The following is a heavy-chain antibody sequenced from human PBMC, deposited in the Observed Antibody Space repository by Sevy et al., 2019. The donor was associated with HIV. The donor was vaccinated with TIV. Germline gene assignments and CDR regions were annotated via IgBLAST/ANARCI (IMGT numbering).Heavy chain of an antibody. CDR1: GGTFSSYA. J-gene: IGHJ4*02. D-gene: IGHD2-15*01. V-gene: IGHV1-69*13. Sequence: ASVKVSCKASGGTFSSYAISWVRQAPGQGLEWMGGIIPIFGTANYAQKFQGRVTITADESTSTAYMELSSLRSEDTAVYYCARGFGIRYCSGGSCYSTIDYWGQGTLVTVSS. CDR2: IIPIFGTA. CDR3: ARGFGIRYCSGGSCYSTIDY.